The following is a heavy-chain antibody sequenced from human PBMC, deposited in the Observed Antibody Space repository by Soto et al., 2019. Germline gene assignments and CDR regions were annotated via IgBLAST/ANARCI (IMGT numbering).Heavy chain of an antibody. CDR3: ARNRDDCSGGTCYFIEIDY. D-gene: IGHD2-15*01. V-gene: IGHV3-30-3*01. J-gene: IGHJ4*02. CDR2: ISYDGSSE. Sequence: HPGGSLRLSCAASGFTFNNYAMHWVRQAPGKGLEWVAAISYDGSSEYYADSVKGRLTISRDNSKNTLYLQMNSLRTEDTAVYYCARNRDDCSGGTCYFIEIDYWGQGTLVTVSS. CDR1: GFTFNNYA.